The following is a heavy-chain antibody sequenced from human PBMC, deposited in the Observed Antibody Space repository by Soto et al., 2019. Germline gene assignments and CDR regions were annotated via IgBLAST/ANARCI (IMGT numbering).Heavy chain of an antibody. CDR2: INDDGIST. CDR1: GFTFRMYW. CDR3: TRGPLPTSTGMGAV. J-gene: IGHJ4*02. Sequence: SLRLSCAASGFTFRMYWMHWVRQVPGKGPEWVSRINDDGISTNYADSVKGRFTISRDNAKNTLYLQMNALRVEDTGVYYRTRGPLPTSTGMGAVWGQGT. V-gene: IGHV3-74*01. D-gene: IGHD1-1*01.